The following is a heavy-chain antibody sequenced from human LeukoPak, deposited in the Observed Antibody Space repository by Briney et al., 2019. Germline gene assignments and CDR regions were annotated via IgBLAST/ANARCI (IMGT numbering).Heavy chain of an antibody. J-gene: IGHJ6*02. CDR2: TYYRSNWFN. D-gene: IGHD1-20*01. V-gene: IGHV6-1*01. CDR1: GDSVSSNTAT. Sequence: SQTLSLTCAISGDSVSSNTATWNWKRQSPSRGFEWLGRTYYRSNWFNDLALSLTSRIAINPDTSKNKFSLQLNSVTPDDTAVYYCAKRLITYYGLDVWGQGTTVTVSS. CDR3: AKRLITYYGLDV.